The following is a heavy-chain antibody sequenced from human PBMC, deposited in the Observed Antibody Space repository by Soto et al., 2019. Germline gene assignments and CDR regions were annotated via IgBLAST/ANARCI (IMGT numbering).Heavy chain of an antibody. V-gene: IGHV3-53*04. CDR1: GFTVSSYY. J-gene: IGHJ4*02. D-gene: IGHD6-13*01. CDR2: IYNDGTT. Sequence: EVQLVESGGGLVQPGGSLRLSCAASGFTVSSYYISWVRQAPGKGLEWVSIIYNDGTTYYADSVRGRFTISRHNSKNTVYLQMNSLRPEDTAVYYCARAGYRGTLYYFDTWGLGTLVTVSS. CDR3: ARAGYRGTLYYFDT.